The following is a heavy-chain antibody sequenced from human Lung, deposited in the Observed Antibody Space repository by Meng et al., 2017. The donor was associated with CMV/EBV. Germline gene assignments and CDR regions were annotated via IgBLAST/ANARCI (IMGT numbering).Heavy chain of an antibody. J-gene: IGHJ6*01. CDR1: GFTFSSYA. Sequence: LTXAASGFTFSSYAMHWVRQAPGKGLEWVAVISYDGSNKYYADSVKGRFTISRDNSKNTLYLQMNSLRAEDTAVYYCARELRFLEWLLPTSYYYYGMDVWXQGTTVTVSS. V-gene: IGHV3-30-3*01. CDR3: ARELRFLEWLLPTSYYYYGMDV. CDR2: ISYDGSNK. D-gene: IGHD3-3*01.